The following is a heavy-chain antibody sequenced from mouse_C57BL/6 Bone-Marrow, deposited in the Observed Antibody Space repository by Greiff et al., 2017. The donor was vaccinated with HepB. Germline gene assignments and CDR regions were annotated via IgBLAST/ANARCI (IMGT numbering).Heavy chain of an antibody. CDR2: ISSGSSTI. V-gene: IGHV5-17*01. D-gene: IGHD1-1*01. J-gene: IGHJ2*01. Sequence: EVKLVESGGGLVKPGGSLKLSCAASGFTFSDYGMHWVRQAPEKGLEWVAYISSGSSTIYYADTVKGRFTISRDNAKNTLFLQMTSLRSEVTAMYYCARDHYASSHYFDYWGHGTTLTVSS. CDR1: GFTFSDYG. CDR3: ARDHYASSHYFDY.